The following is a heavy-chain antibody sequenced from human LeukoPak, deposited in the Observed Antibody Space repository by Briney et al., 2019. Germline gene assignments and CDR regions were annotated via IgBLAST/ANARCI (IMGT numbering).Heavy chain of an antibody. CDR3: AKDHEIVGATYFDY. J-gene: IGHJ4*02. V-gene: IGHV3-30*18. CDR1: GFTFSSYG. D-gene: IGHD1-26*01. Sequence: GRSLRLSCAASGFTFSSYGMHWVRQAPGKGLEWVAVISYDGSNKYYADSVKGRFTISRDNSKNTLYLQMNSLRAEDTAVYYCAKDHEIVGATYFDYWGQGTLVTVSS. CDR2: ISYDGSNK.